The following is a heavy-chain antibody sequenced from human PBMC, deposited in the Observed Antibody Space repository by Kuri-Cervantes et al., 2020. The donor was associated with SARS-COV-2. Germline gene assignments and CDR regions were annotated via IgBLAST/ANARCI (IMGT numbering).Heavy chain of an antibody. Sequence: GESLKISCAGSGLDFSAYGFHWVRQAPGEGLEWVAHISYDGSDKYYGDAVKGRFTVSRDNSKNTLYLQMNSLRAEDTAVYYCAKDVYDFWTAYPQASAAGDYHYYGLDVWGQGTTVTVSS. CDR1: GLDFSAYG. J-gene: IGHJ6*02. CDR2: ISYDGSDK. D-gene: IGHD3-3*01. CDR3: AKDVYDFWTAYPQASAAGDYHYYGLDV. V-gene: IGHV3-30*18.